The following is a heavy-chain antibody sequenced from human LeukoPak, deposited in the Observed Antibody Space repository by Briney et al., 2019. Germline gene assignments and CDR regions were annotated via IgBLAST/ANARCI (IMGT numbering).Heavy chain of an antibody. CDR2: ISSSTRTI. J-gene: IGHJ4*02. CDR1: GFTFSSYS. CDR3: ARDPDSYYFDY. D-gene: IGHD2-21*01. Sequence: GGSLRLSCAASGFTFSSYSMNWVRQAPGKGLEWVSYISSSTRTIYYADSVKGRFTISRDNAKNSLYLQMNSLRAEDTAVYYCARDPDSYYFDYWGQGTLVTVSS. V-gene: IGHV3-48*01.